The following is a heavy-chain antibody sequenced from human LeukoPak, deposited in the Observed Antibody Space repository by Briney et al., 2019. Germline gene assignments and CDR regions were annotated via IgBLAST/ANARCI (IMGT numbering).Heavy chain of an antibody. Sequence: SETLSLTCTVSGGSISSYYWSWIRQPPGKGLEWIGYIYYSGSTNYNPSLKSRVTISVDMSKNQFSLKLRSVTAADTAVYYCARAVKYYYDRSDEYFDYWGQGTLVTVSS. CDR1: GGSISSYY. D-gene: IGHD3-22*01. J-gene: IGHJ4*02. V-gene: IGHV4-59*01. CDR3: ARAVKYYYDRSDEYFDY. CDR2: IYYSGST.